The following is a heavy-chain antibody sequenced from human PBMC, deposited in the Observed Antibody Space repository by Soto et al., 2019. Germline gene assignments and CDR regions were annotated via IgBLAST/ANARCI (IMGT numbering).Heavy chain of an antibody. CDR1: GGSISSYY. CDR2: IYYSGST. J-gene: IGHJ5*02. D-gene: IGHD3-10*01. CDR3: ARRLLWFGVLSWCDP. V-gene: IGHV4-59*08. Sequence: PSETLSLTCTVSGGSISSYYWSWIRQPPGKGLEWIGYIYYSGSTNYNPSLKSRVTISVDTSKNQFSLKLSSVTAADTAVYYCARRLLWFGVLSWCDPWGQGTLVTVSS.